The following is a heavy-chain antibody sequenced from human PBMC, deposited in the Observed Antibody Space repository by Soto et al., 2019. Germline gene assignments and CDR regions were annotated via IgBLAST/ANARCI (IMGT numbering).Heavy chain of an antibody. CDR3: ARGTSSGYYDFDY. CDR2: IYSGGST. J-gene: IGHJ4*02. D-gene: IGHD3-22*01. Sequence: PGGSVRLSCAASWFTVIRNYMSWVRQAPGKGLEWVSVIYSGGSTYYADSVKGRFTISRDNSKNTLYLQMNSLRAEDTAVYYCARGTSSGYYDFDYWGQGTLVTVSS. CDR1: WFTVIRNY. V-gene: IGHV3-53*01.